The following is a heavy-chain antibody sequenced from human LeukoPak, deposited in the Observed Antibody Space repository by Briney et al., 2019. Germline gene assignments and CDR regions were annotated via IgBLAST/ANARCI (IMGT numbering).Heavy chain of an antibody. J-gene: IGHJ4*02. CDR2: ISSSGRTK. CDR1: GFTFSSYE. CDR3: ARAGGSSWYFDY. V-gene: IGHV3-48*03. Sequence: GGSLRLSCAASGFTFSSYEMNWVRQAPGKGLEWVSYISSSGRTKYYADSVKGRFTISRDNSKNTLYLQMNSLRAEDTAVYYCARAGGSSWYFDYWGQGTLVTVSS. D-gene: IGHD6-13*01.